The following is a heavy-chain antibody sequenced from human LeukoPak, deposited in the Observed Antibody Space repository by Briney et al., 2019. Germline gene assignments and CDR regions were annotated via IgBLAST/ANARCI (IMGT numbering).Heavy chain of an antibody. CDR2: ISWNSGSI. V-gene: IGHV3-9*03. CDR1: GFTFDDYA. D-gene: IGHD6-13*01. J-gene: IGHJ4*02. CDR3: AKDTAGAGTYSHFDY. Sequence: QPGRSLRLSCAASGFTFDDYAMHWVRQAPGRGLEWVSGISWNSGSIGYADSVKGRFTISRDNAKNSLYLQMNSLRAEDMALYYCAKDTAGAGTYSHFDYWGQGTLVTVSS.